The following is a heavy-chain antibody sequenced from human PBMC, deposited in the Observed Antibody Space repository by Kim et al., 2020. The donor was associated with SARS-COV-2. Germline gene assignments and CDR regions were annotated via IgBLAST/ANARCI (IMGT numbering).Heavy chain of an antibody. CDR3: AKDRHLDY. J-gene: IGHJ4*02. D-gene: IGHD6-6*01. CDR2: GSNK. Sequence: GSNKYYADSVKGRFTISRDNSKNTLYLQMNSLRAEDTAVYYCAKDRHLDYWGQGTLVTVSS. V-gene: IGHV3-30*02.